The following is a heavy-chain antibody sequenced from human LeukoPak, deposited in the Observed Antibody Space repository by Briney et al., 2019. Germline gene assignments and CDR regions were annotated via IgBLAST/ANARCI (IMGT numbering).Heavy chain of an antibody. CDR1: GFTFSSYA. CDR2: ISYDVSNK. CDR3: ARELILLTIFGVVTDY. V-gene: IGHV3-30-3*01. J-gene: IGHJ4*02. D-gene: IGHD3-3*01. Sequence: GGSLRLSCAASGFTFSSYAMHWVRQAPGKGLDWVAVISYDVSNKYYADSVTGRFTIPRDNSKNTLDVQMNSLRAEDTAVYYCARELILLTIFGVVTDYWGQGTLVTVSS.